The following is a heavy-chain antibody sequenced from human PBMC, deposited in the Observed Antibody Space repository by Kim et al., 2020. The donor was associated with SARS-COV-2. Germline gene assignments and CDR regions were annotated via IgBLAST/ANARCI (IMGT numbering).Heavy chain of an antibody. CDR1: GFTFSSYE. J-gene: IGHJ6*02. D-gene: IGHD4-17*01. V-gene: IGHV3-48*03. Sequence: GGSLRLSCAASGFTFSSYEMNWVRQAPGKGLEWVSYISSSGSTIYYADSVKGRFTISRDDAKNSLYLQMNSLRAEDTAVYYCARGGPGNDYGDYHGVQPGHYYYGMDVWGQGTTVTVSS. CDR3: ARGGPGNDYGDYHGVQPGHYYYGMDV. CDR2: ISSSGSTI.